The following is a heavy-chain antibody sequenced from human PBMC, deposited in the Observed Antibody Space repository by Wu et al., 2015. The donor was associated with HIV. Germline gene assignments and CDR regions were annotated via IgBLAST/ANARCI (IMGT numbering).Heavy chain of an antibody. V-gene: IGHV1-2*02. Sequence: QVQLVQSGAEVKKPGASVKVSCKASGYTFTGYYMHWVRQAPGQGLEWMGWINPNSGGTNYAQKFQGRVTMTRDTSISTAYMELSRLRSDDTAVYYCARDQSVGATTALGYYYMDVVGQRDHGHRLL. CDR1: GYTFTGYY. D-gene: IGHD1-26*01. J-gene: IGHJ6*03. CDR2: INPNSGGT. CDR3: ARDQSVGATTALGYYYMDV.